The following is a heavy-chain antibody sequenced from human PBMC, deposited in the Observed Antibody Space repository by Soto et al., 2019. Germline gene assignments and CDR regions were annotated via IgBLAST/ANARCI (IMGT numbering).Heavy chain of an antibody. CDR2: IYYSGST. Sequence: PSETLSLTCTVYGGSISSYYWSWIRQPPGKGLEWIGYIYYSGSTNYNPSLKSRVTISVDTSKNQFSLKLSSVTAADTAVYYCARVLLRWQDNWFDPWGQGTLVTVSS. V-gene: IGHV4-59*01. D-gene: IGHD4-17*01. CDR3: ARVLLRWQDNWFDP. CDR1: GGSISSYY. J-gene: IGHJ5*02.